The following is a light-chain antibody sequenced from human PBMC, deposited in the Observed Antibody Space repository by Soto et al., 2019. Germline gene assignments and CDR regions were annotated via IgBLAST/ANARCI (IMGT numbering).Light chain of an antibody. J-gene: IGKJ1*01. CDR3: QQYGSSRT. CDR1: QTISSN. V-gene: IGKV3-15*01. CDR2: GAS. Sequence: DIVMTQSPATLSVSPGERATLSCRASQTISSNLAWYQQKPGQTPRLLIYGASTRAAGIPARFSGSGSGADFTLTISRLEPEDFAVYYCQQYGSSRTFGQGTKVDIK.